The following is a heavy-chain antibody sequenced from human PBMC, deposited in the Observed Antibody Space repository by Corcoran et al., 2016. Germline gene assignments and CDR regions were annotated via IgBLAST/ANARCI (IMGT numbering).Heavy chain of an antibody. CDR2: INHSGST. V-gene: IGHV4-34*01. CDR3: ARGFIRDYVWGSYRYYFDY. J-gene: IGHJ4*02. Sequence: QVQLQQWGAGLLKPSETLSLTCAVYGGSFSGYYWSWIRQPPGKGLEWIGEINHSGSTNYNPSLKSRVTISVDTSKNQFSLKLSSVTAADTAVYYCARGFIRDYVWGSYRYYFDYWGQGTLVTVSS. CDR1: GGSFSGYY. D-gene: IGHD3-16*02.